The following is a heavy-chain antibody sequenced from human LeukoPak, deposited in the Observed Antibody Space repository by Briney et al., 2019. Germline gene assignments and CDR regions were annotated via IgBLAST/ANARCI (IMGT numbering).Heavy chain of an antibody. D-gene: IGHD6-19*01. J-gene: IGHJ4*02. CDR1: GYTFTGYY. CDR3: ARDQVIAVARNLDY. CDR2: INPNSGGT. V-gene: IGHV1-2*02. Sequence: GASVKVSRKPSGYTFTGYYMHWVPQAPGQGLEWMGWINPNSGGTNYAQKFQGRVTMTRDTSISTAYMELRSLRSDDTAVYYCARDQVIAVARNLDYWGQGTLVTVSS.